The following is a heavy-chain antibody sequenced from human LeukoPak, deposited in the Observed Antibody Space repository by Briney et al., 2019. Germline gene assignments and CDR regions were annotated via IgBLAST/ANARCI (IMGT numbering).Heavy chain of an antibody. Sequence: GGSLRLSCAASGFTFSSYAMSWVRQAPGKGLEWASAISGSGGSTYYADSVKGRFTISRDNSKNTLYLQMNSLRAEDTAVYYCAKSQHRWEFNYWGQGTLVTVSS. J-gene: IGHJ4*02. CDR3: AKSQHRWEFNY. CDR1: GFTFSSYA. CDR2: ISGSGGST. D-gene: IGHD1-26*01. V-gene: IGHV3-23*01.